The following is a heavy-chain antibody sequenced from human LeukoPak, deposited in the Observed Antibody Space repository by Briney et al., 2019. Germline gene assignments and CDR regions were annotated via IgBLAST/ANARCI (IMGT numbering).Heavy chain of an antibody. D-gene: IGHD3-10*01. CDR2: SYDSGAG. Sequence: SETLSLTCTVSGDSLSSGSFYWTWLRQRPGKGLEWIGYSYDSGAGNYNPSLKSRLTISVDTSKNQFSLNLKHLTAADTAVYYCARGGISVVRGLDHWGQGTLVIVSS. CDR1: GDSLSSGSFY. V-gene: IGHV4-31*03. CDR3: ARGGISVVRGLDH. J-gene: IGHJ4*02.